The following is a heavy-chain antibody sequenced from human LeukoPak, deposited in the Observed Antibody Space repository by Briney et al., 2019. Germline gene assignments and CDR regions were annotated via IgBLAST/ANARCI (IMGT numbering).Heavy chain of an antibody. D-gene: IGHD1-26*01. Sequence: SETLSLTCAVSGYSISSGYYWGWIRQPPGKGLEWIGSIYHSGSTYYNPSLKSRVTISVDTSKNQSSLKLSSVTAADTAVYYCARRIVGAIDYWGQGTLVTVSS. V-gene: IGHV4-38-2*01. CDR1: GYSISSGYY. CDR2: IYHSGST. CDR3: ARRIVGAIDY. J-gene: IGHJ4*02.